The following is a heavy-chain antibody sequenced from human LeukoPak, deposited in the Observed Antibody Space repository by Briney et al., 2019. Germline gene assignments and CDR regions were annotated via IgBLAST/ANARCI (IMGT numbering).Heavy chain of an antibody. J-gene: IGHJ4*02. V-gene: IGHV3-21*01. CDR3: ARDSAAVYCSGGSCYGDY. CDR2: ISSSSSYI. D-gene: IGHD2-15*01. Sequence: GGSLRLSCVVSGLTFNSYSMNWVRQAPGKGLEWVSSISSSSSYIYYADSVKGRFTISRDNAKNSLYLQMNSLRAEDTAVYYCARDSAAVYCSGGSCYGDYWGQGTLVTVSS. CDR1: GLTFNSYS.